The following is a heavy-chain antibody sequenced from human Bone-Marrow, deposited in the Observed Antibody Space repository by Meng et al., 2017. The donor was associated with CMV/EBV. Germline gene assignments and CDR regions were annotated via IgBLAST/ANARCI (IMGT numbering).Heavy chain of an antibody. D-gene: IGHD5-12*01. CDR3: ARGLYADIVATPFDY. CDR1: GGTFSSYA. CDR2: IITIFGTA. J-gene: IGHJ4*02. V-gene: IGHV1-69*12. Sequence: QGQLVRSVAAVSKRGASVKDSCKDSGGTFSSYAISWVRQAPGQGLEWMGGIITIFGTANYAQKFQGRVTITADESTSTAYMELSSLRSEDTAVYYCARGLYADIVATPFDYWGQGTLVTVSS.